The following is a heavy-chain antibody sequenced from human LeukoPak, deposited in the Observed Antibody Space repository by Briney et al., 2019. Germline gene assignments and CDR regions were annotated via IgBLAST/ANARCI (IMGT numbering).Heavy chain of an antibody. J-gene: IGHJ4*02. D-gene: IGHD6-19*01. CDR2: ISGSGDMT. Sequence: PGGSLRLSCAASGFTFSTDAINWVRQAPGKGLEWVSLISGSGDMTLYADSLKGRFAISRDNSRNTLYLQMNSLRVEDTAIYYCARRSKSSSVWYYFDYWGQGTLVTVSS. CDR1: GFTFSTDA. CDR3: ARRSKSSSVWYYFDY. V-gene: IGHV3-23*01.